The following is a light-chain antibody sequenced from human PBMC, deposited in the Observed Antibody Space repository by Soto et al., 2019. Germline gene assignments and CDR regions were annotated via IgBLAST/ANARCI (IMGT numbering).Light chain of an antibody. Sequence: QSVLTQPASVSGSPGQSITISCTGTTSEVKRYDLVSWYQQHPGKAPKIMIYGVSKRPSGDSNRFSGSKSGNTASLTISGLHSEDESDYYCCSYAGRTTPYVFGTGT. V-gene: IGLV2-23*02. J-gene: IGLJ1*01. CDR3: CSYAGRTTPYV. CDR2: GVS. CDR1: TSEVKRYDL.